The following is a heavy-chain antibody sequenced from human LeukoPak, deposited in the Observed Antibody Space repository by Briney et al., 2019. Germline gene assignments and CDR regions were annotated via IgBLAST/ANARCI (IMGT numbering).Heavy chain of an antibody. CDR2: IYYSGST. CDR1: GGPISSYY. D-gene: IGHD5-18*01. CDR3: ARGRIQLWLPPFDY. V-gene: IGHV4-59*12. Sequence: SETLSLTCTVSGGPISSYYWSWIRQPPGKGLEWIGYIYYSGSTNYNPSLKSRVTISVDTSKNQFSLKVNSVTAADTAVYYCARGRIQLWLPPFDYWGQGTLVTVSS. J-gene: IGHJ4*02.